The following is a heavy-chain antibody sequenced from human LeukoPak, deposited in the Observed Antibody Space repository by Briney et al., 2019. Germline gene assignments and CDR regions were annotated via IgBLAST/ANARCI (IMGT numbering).Heavy chain of an antibody. V-gene: IGHV3-30*03. CDR1: GFTFSSYG. CDR2: ISYDGSNK. Sequence: PGGSLRLSCAASGFTFSSYGMHWVRQAPGKGLEWVAVISYDGSNKYCADSVKGRFTISRDNSKNTLYLQMNSLRAEDTAVYYCASRIVVVPAAEDAFDIWGQGTMVTVSS. CDR3: ASRIVVVPAAEDAFDI. D-gene: IGHD2-2*01. J-gene: IGHJ3*02.